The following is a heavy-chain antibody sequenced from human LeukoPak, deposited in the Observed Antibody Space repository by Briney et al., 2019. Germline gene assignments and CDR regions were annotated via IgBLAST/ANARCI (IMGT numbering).Heavy chain of an antibody. CDR3: ARMWWVSGHRYGFDY. J-gene: IGHJ4*02. Sequence: ESGPTLANPTQTLTLPCTFSGSSLSTSGMCVSWIRQPPGKALEWLARIDWDDDKYYSTSLKTRLTISKDTSKNQVVLTMTNMDPVDTATYYCARMWWVSGHRYGFDYWGQGRLATVSS. V-gene: IGHV2-70*11. CDR2: IDWDDDK. D-gene: IGHD5-18*01. CDR1: GSSLSTSGMC.